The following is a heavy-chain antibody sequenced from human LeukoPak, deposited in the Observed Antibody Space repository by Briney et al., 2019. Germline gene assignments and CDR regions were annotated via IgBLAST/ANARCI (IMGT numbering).Heavy chain of an antibody. CDR2: ISSSGTTI. Sequence: GGSLRLSCAASGFTFNDYYMTWIRQAPGKGLEWVSYISSSGTTIYYADSVKGRFTISRDNANNSLYLQMKSLRAEDTSVYYCARAGLLRGEEHSYYGMDVWGQGTPVTISS. CDR3: ARAGLLRGEEHSYYGMDV. D-gene: IGHD3-10*01. V-gene: IGHV3-11*01. J-gene: IGHJ6*02. CDR1: GFTFNDYY.